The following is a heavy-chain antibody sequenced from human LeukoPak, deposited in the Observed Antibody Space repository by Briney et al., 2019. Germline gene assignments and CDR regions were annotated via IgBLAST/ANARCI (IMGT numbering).Heavy chain of an antibody. D-gene: IGHD3-3*01. V-gene: IGHV3-43*01. CDR1: GFTFDEYT. J-gene: IGHJ4*02. Sequence: GGSLRLSCAASGFTFDEYTMHWVRQARGKGLEGVSLISWDGGSTYYADSVKGRFTISRDNSNNSLYLQMNSLRTEDTALYYCAKDTWSGYSYFDYWGQGTLVTVSS. CDR2: ISWDGGST. CDR3: AKDTWSGYSYFDY.